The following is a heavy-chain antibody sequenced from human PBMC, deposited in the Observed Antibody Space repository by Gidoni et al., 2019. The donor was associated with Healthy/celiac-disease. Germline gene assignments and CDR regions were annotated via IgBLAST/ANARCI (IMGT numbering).Heavy chain of an antibody. CDR3: ARDPTYYYDRDAFDI. CDR1: GFTFRSYA. J-gene: IGHJ3*02. CDR2: ISYDGSNK. Sequence: QVQLVESGGGVVQPGRSLRLSCAASGFTFRSYAMHWVRQAPGKGLEWVAVISYDGSNKYYADSVKGRFTISRDNSKNTLYLQMNSLRAEDTAVYYCARDPTYYYDRDAFDIWGQGTMVTVSS. V-gene: IGHV3-30-3*01. D-gene: IGHD3-22*01.